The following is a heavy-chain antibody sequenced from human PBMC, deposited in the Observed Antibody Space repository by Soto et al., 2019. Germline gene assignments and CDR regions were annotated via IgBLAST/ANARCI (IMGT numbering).Heavy chain of an antibody. CDR1: GFTVSSNY. Sequence: GGSLRLSCAASGFTVSSNYMSWVRQAPGKGLEWVSVIYSGGSIYYADSVKGRFTISRDNSKNTLYLQMNSLRAEDTAVYYCARNPARAMVRGAYYYYGMDVWGQGTTVTVSS. CDR2: IYSGGSI. D-gene: IGHD3-10*01. V-gene: IGHV3-66*01. J-gene: IGHJ6*02. CDR3: ARNPARAMVRGAYYYYGMDV.